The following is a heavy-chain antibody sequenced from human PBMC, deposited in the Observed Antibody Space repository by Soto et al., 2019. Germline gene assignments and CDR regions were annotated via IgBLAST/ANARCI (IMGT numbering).Heavy chain of an antibody. CDR2: IPYDGSNE. V-gene: IGHV3-30*18. J-gene: IGHJ4*02. CDR1: GFTFSRYG. CDR3: AKDVRIVGALIDY. D-gene: IGHD1-26*01. Sequence: QVQLVESGGGVVQPGRSLRLSCAASGFTFSRYGMHWVRQAPGKGLEWVAIIPYDGSNEYYGDSVKGRFTISRDNSKNTLYLQMNSLTTEDTAVYYCAKDVRIVGALIDYWGQGTLVTVSS.